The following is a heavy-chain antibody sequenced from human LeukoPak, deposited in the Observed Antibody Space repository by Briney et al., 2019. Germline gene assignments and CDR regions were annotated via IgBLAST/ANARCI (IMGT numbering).Heavy chain of an antibody. CDR1: GFTFSSFA. CDR3: AKGFRSDGTCYSSVDY. J-gene: IGHJ4*02. Sequence: GGSLRLSCAASGFTFSSFAMSWVRQAPGKGLEWVSTICGSSDNTYNADSVKGRFTISRDNSKNTLYLQMNSLRDEDTAIYYCAKGFRSDGTCYSSVDYWGQGTLVTVSS. D-gene: IGHD2-15*01. V-gene: IGHV3-23*01. CDR2: ICGSSDNT.